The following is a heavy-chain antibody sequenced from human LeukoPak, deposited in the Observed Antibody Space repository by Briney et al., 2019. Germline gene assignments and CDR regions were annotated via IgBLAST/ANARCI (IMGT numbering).Heavy chain of an antibody. V-gene: IGHV4-34*01. J-gene: IGHJ4*02. CDR2: INHSGST. CDR3: ARGRYDYVWGSYRSLYYFDY. CDR1: GGSFSGYY. Sequence: SETLSLTCAVYGGSFSGYYWSWIRQSPGKGLEWIGEINHSGSTNYNPSLKSRVTISVDTSKNQFSLKLSSVTAADTAVYYCARGRYDYVWGSYRSLYYFDYWGQGTLVTVSS. D-gene: IGHD3-16*02.